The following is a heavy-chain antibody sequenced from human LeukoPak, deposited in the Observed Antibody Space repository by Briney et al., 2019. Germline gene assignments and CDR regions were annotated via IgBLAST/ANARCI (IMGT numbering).Heavy chain of an antibody. Sequence: ASVKVSCKASGGTFSSYAISWVRQAPGQGLEWMGGIIPIFGTANYAQKFQGRVTITADKSTSTAYMELSSLRSEDTAVYYCARTYGAGGYSFDYWGQETLVTVSS. V-gene: IGHV1-69*06. CDR2: IIPIFGTA. D-gene: IGHD3-10*01. CDR3: ARTYGAGGYSFDY. CDR1: GGTFSSYA. J-gene: IGHJ4*02.